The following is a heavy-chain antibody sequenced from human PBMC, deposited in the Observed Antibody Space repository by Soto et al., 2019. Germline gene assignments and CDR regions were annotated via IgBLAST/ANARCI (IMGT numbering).Heavy chain of an antibody. D-gene: IGHD2-2*01. CDR3: ARDGCSSTSCYKPDYFDY. V-gene: IGHV4-31*03. Sequence: QVQLQESGPGLVKPSQTLSHTCTVSGGSISSGGYYWRWIRQHPGKGLEWNGYIYYSGSTYYNPSLKSRVTISVDTSKNQFSLKLSSVTAADTAVYYCARDGCSSTSCYKPDYFDYWGQGTLVTVSS. CDR2: IYYSGST. CDR1: GGSISSGGYY. J-gene: IGHJ4*02.